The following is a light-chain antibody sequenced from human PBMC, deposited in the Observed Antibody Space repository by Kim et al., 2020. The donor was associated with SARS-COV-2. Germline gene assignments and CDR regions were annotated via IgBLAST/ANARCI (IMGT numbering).Light chain of an antibody. CDR1: QGISVY. CDR2: PKS. Sequence: TSVGETVTITCRARQGISVYLAWYQQTPGKAPKLLMSPKSSLQSGVPSRFSGNGAGTEFTLTINGLQPEDIATYYCQQLHSSPFTFGGGTKVDIK. CDR3: QQLHSSPFT. J-gene: IGKJ4*01. V-gene: IGKV1-9*01.